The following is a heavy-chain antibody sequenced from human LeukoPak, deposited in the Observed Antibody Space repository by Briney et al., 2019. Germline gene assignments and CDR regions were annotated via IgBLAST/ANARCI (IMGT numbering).Heavy chain of an antibody. CDR1: GFTVSSDY. Sequence: GGSLRLSCAASGFTVSSDYMNWVRQAPGKGLEWVSVIYSDGSTYYADSVKGRFTISRDNSKNMVYLQMDSLRAEDTALYYCARKSASGNYPLDYWGQGTLVTVSS. D-gene: IGHD3-10*01. J-gene: IGHJ4*01. CDR3: ARKSASGNYPLDY. CDR2: IYSDGST. V-gene: IGHV3-66*01.